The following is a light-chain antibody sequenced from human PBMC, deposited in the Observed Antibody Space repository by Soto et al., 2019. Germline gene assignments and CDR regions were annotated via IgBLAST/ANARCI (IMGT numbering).Light chain of an antibody. Sequence: QPVLTQPPSASGTPGQRVTISCSGSSSNVGTNTVHWYQHLPGTAPKLLIYGNNQRPSAVPDRFSGSSSGTSASLAISGLRSEDESDYYCATWDDSLNGYVFGTGTKVTVL. V-gene: IGLV1-44*01. CDR2: GNN. CDR1: SSNVGTNT. CDR3: ATWDDSLNGYV. J-gene: IGLJ1*01.